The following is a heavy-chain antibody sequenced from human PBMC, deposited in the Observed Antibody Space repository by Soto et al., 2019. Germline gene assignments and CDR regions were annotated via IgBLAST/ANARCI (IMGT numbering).Heavy chain of an antibody. CDR1: GFTFRSYA. J-gene: IGHJ4*02. V-gene: IGHV3-23*01. D-gene: IGHD4-4*01. Sequence: GGSLRLSCAASGFTFRSYAMSWVRQAPGKGLEWVSGISGSGGSTYYADSVKGRFTISRDNSKNTLYLQMNSLRAEDTAVYYRAKGGRVTTLITDYFDYWGQGTLVTVSS. CDR3: AKGGRVTTLITDYFDY. CDR2: ISGSGGST.